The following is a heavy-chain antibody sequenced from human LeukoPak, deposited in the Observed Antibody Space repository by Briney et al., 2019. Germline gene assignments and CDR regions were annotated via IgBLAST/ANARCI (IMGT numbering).Heavy chain of an antibody. CDR1: GFTFSSYA. CDR2: ISGSGGST. D-gene: IGHD3-22*01. Sequence: PGGSLRLSCAASGFTFSSYAMSWVRQAPGKGLEWDSAISGSGGSTYYADSVKGRFTISRDNSKNTLYLQMNSLRAEDTAVYYCAKGGLGQTYYYGMDVWGKGTTVTVSS. J-gene: IGHJ6*04. CDR3: AKGGLGQTYYYGMDV. V-gene: IGHV3-23*01.